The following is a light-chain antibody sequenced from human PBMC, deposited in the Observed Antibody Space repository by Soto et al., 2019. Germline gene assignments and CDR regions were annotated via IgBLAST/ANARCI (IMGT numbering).Light chain of an antibody. J-gene: IGKJ5*01. CDR1: QDIRGD. Sequence: AIQVTQSPSSLSASVGDRVTITCRASQDIRGDLAWYQQKPGKAPKLLIFDVSTLETGVPARFSGGGSGTEFTLTISSLQPEDFGTYFCQQFNSYPIIFGHGTRLEIK. CDR2: DVS. V-gene: IGKV1-13*02. CDR3: QQFNSYPII.